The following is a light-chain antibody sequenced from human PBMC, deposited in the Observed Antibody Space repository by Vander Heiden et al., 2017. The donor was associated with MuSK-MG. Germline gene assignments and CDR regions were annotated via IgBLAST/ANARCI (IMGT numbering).Light chain of an antibody. CDR1: SSNIGAGYD. J-gene: IGLJ2*01. Sequence: QSVLTQPPSVSGAPGQRVTISCTGSSSNIGAGYDVHWYQQLPGTAPKLLIYGNSNRPSGVPVRFSGSKSGTSASLAITGLQAEDEADYYCQAYDSSLSGRVFGRGTKLTVL. CDR2: GNS. V-gene: IGLV1-40*01. CDR3: QAYDSSLSGRV.